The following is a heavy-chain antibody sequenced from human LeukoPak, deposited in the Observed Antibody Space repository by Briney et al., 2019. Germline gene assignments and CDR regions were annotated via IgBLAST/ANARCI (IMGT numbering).Heavy chain of an antibody. CDR2: IYYSGST. J-gene: IGHJ6*03. CDR3: ARTSYYGSGTSPLYYYYYYMDV. D-gene: IGHD3-10*01. CDR1: GGSISSYY. Sequence: SETLSLTCTVSGGSISSYYWSWIRQPPGKGLEWIGYIYYSGSTNYNPSLKSRVTISVDTSKNQFSLKLSSVTAADTAVYYCARTSYYGSGTSPLYYYYYYMDVWGKGTTVTVSS. V-gene: IGHV4-59*01.